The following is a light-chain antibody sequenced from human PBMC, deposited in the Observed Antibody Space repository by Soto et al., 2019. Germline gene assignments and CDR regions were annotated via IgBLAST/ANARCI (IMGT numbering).Light chain of an antibody. Sequence: DIQMTQSPSTLSASVGDRVTITCRASQSISNWLAWYHQKPGKAPKLLIYDASTLETGVPSRFSGSGSGTEFTLPLTSLQPDDFATYYCQQYSSYLYSFGQGTKLEIK. CDR2: DAS. V-gene: IGKV1-5*01. CDR1: QSISNW. J-gene: IGKJ2*01. CDR3: QQYSSYLYS.